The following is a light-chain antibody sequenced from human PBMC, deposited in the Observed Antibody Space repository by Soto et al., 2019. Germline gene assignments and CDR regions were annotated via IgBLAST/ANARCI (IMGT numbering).Light chain of an antibody. Sequence: QSVLTQPPAVSAAPGQKLTISCAGTTSNIGDNYVSWYQQVPGAAPKLLIYGNSNRPSGVPDRFSGSKSGTSASLAITGLQAEDEADYYCQSYDSSLSALVFGTGTKLTVL. V-gene: IGLV1-40*01. J-gene: IGLJ1*01. CDR3: QSYDSSLSALV. CDR2: GNS. CDR1: TSNIGDNY.